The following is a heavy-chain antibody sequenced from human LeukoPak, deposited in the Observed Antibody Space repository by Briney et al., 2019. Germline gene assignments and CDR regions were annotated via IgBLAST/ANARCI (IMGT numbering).Heavy chain of an antibody. CDR3: ARAYYYDSSGYYSKYWYLDL. CDR1: GGSISSYY. D-gene: IGHD3-22*01. Sequence: PSETLSLTCSVSGGSISSYYWSWIRQPPGKGLEWIGDIYYSGSTNYNPPLKSRVTISGDTSKNQFSLKLSSVTAADTAVYYCARAYYYDSSGYYSKYWYLDLWGRGTLVTVSS. CDR2: IYYSGST. J-gene: IGHJ2*01. V-gene: IGHV4-59*01.